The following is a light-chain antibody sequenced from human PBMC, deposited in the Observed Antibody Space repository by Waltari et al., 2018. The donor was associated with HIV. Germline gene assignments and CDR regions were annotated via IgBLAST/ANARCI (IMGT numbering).Light chain of an antibody. V-gene: IGLV2-11*01. CDR2: DVN. CDR3: CSYADKYTWV. J-gene: IGLJ3*02. Sequence: QSALTQPRSVSGSPGQSVTISCTGTSSDVGDYNYVSWYQQHPGKAPKLMIFDVNKRPSGVLDRFSGSKSGNTASLTISGLQAEDEADYYCCSYADKYTWVFGVGTKLTVL. CDR1: SSDVGDYNY.